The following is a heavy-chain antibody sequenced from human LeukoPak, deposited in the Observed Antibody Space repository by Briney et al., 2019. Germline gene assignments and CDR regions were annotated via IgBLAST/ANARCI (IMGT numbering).Heavy chain of an antibody. CDR2: IYYSGST. CDR1: GGSISSYY. J-gene: IGHJ6*02. Sequence: SETLSLTCTVSGGSISSYYWSWIRQPPGKGLEWIGCIYYSGSTNYNPSLKSRVTISVDTSKNQVSLKLRSVTAADTAVYYCARERTSKASRRDKNYNYHGMDIWGQGTTVTVSS. D-gene: IGHD6-6*01. CDR3: ARERTSKASRRDKNYNYHGMDI. V-gene: IGHV4-59*01.